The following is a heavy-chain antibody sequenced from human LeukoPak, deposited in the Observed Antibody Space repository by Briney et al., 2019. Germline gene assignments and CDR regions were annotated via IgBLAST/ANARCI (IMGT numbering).Heavy chain of an antibody. Sequence: PGGSLRLSCAASGFTFSCYSMNWVRQAPGKGLEWVSSISSSSSYIYYADSVKGRFTISRDNAKNSLYLQMNSLRAEDTAVYYCAREPYGSGSYYFDYWGQGTLVTVSS. V-gene: IGHV3-21*01. CDR1: GFTFSCYS. J-gene: IGHJ4*02. D-gene: IGHD3-10*01. CDR3: AREPYGSGSYYFDY. CDR2: ISSSSSYI.